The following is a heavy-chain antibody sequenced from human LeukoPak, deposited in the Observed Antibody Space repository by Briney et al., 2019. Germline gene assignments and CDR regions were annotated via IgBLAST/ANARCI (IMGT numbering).Heavy chain of an antibody. CDR1: GFTFSSYG. V-gene: IGHV3-30*18. CDR2: ISYDGSNK. J-gene: IGHJ6*02. Sequence: GGSLRLSCAASGFTFSSYGMHWVRQAPGKGLEWVAVISYDGSNKYYADSVKGRFTISRDNSKNTLYLQMNSLRAEDTAVYYCAKVHSSTSRKYYYYYGMDVWGQGTTVTVSS. CDR3: AKVHSSTSRKYYYYYGMDV. D-gene: IGHD2-2*01.